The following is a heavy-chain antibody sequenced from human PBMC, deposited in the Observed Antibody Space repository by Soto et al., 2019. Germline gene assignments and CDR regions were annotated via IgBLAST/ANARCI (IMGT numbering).Heavy chain of an antibody. V-gene: IGHV1-18*01. CDR2: ISAYNGNT. D-gene: IGHD2-15*01. J-gene: IGHJ4*02. CDR3: AREPLNPRVVAAMNPPYFDY. Sequence: ASVKVSCKASGYTFTSYGISWVRQAPGQGLEWMGWISAYNGNTNYAQKLQGRVTMTTDTSTSTAYMELRSLRSDDTAVYYCAREPLNPRVVAAMNPPYFDYWGQGTLVTVSS. CDR1: GYTFTSYG.